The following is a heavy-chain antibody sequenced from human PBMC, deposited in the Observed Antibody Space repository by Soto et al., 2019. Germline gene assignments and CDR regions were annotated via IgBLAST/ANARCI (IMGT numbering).Heavy chain of an antibody. D-gene: IGHD6-19*01. J-gene: IGHJ6*02. CDR1: GFTFSSYA. V-gene: IGHV3-23*01. CDR3: AKDLGWSGWYFLDYYGMDV. CDR2: ISGSGGST. Sequence: EVQLLESGGGLVQPGGSLRLSCAASGFTFSSYAMSWVRQAPGKGLEWVSAISGSGGSTYYADSVKGRFTISRDNSKNTLYLQMNSLRAEDTAVYYCAKDLGWSGWYFLDYYGMDVWGQGTTVTVSS.